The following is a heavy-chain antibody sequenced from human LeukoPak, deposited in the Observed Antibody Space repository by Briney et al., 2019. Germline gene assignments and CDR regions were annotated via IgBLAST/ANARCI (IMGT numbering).Heavy chain of an antibody. CDR1: GFTFSDYW. J-gene: IGHJ4*02. CDR3: ARRRYNWNGIDY. Sequence: GGSLRLSCVASGFTFSDYWMTWIRQAPGKGLEWVANIKQDGSEKNYVDSVKGRFTISRDNAKKSLDLQMNSLRVEDTAVYYCARRRYNWNGIDYWGQGTLVTVSS. CDR2: IKQDGSEK. D-gene: IGHD1-1*01. V-gene: IGHV3-7*01.